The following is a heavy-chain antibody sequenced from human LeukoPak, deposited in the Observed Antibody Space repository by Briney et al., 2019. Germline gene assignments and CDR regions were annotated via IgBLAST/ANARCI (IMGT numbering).Heavy chain of an antibody. Sequence: GGSLRLSCAASGFTFSGSAVHWVRQASGKGLEWVGRIRNKANSYATAYAASVNGRFTISRDDSKNTAYLHMNSLKIEDTAVYYCSRLIEAAGTSFDYWGQGTQVTVSS. CDR3: SRLIEAAGTSFDY. CDR1: GFTFSGSA. V-gene: IGHV3-73*01. CDR2: IRNKANSYAT. J-gene: IGHJ4*02. D-gene: IGHD6-13*01.